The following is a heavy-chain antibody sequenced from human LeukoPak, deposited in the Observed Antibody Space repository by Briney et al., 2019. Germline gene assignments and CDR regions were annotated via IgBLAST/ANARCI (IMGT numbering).Heavy chain of an antibody. V-gene: IGHV4-34*01. CDR3: ARNGGNSDFDY. J-gene: IGHJ4*02. Sequence: SEALSLTCGVSGGPVSGYYWSWLRQSPGKGLEWIGEITRYGNTNYNPSLKSRVIISKDTSKSQISLTLISLTAADTAVYYCARNGGNSDFDYWGQGTLVTVSS. D-gene: IGHD4-23*01. CDR2: ITRYGNT. CDR1: GGPVSGYY.